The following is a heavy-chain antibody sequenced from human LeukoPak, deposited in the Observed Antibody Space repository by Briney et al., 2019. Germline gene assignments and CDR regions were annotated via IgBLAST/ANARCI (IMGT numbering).Heavy chain of an antibody. D-gene: IGHD5-18*01. Sequence: SETLSLTCAVYGGSFSDYYWSWIRQPPGKGLEWIGEINHSGSTNYNPSLKSRVTISVDTSKNQFSLKLSSVTAADTAVYYYAREERGYSCVWGQGTLVTVSS. J-gene: IGHJ4*02. V-gene: IGHV4-34*01. CDR1: GGSFSDYY. CDR3: AREERGYSCV. CDR2: INHSGST.